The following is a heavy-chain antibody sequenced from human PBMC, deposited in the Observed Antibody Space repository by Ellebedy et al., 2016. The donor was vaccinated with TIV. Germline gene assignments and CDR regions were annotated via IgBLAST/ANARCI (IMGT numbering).Heavy chain of an antibody. CDR2: IYYTGST. V-gene: IGHV4-30-4*01. D-gene: IGHD1-1*01. CDR1: GGSISSGDYY. Sequence: MPSETLSLTCIVSGGSISSGDYYWSWIRQSPGKGLEWIGYIYYTGSTYYNPSLKSRVTISPDTSKNQFSLKMSSVTAADTAVYYCARVPATWKNYLDYWGPGTLVTVSS. J-gene: IGHJ4*02. CDR3: ARVPATWKNYLDY.